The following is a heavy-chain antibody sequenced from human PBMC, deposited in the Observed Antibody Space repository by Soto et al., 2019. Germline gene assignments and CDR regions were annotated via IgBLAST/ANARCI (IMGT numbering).Heavy chain of an antibody. J-gene: IGHJ5*02. CDR2: IYHSGST. D-gene: IGHD1-26*01. CDR1: GGSISSGGYS. CDR3: ARAEVGATAWFDP. V-gene: IGHV4-30-2*01. Sequence: TLSLTCAVSGGSISSGGYSWSWIRQPPGKGLEWIGYIYHSGSTYYNPSLKSRVTISVDRSKNQFSLKLSSVTAADTAVYYCARAEVGATAWFDPWGQGTLVTVSS.